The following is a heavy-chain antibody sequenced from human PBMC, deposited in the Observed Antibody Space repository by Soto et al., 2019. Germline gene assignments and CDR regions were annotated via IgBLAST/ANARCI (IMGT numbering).Heavy chain of an antibody. Sequence: PGGSLRLSCAASGFAFSNFAMSWVRQAPGKGLEWVSGISSSSDITTYADSVKGRFTISRDNSKEKLYLHLSSLRAEDTAIYYCAKHGATVLVPLPARSSFHHFDGMHVWGQGTTVTVSS. CDR1: GFAFSNFA. J-gene: IGHJ6*02. CDR3: AKHGATVLVPLPARSSFHHFDGMHV. CDR2: ISSSSDIT. V-gene: IGHV3-23*01. D-gene: IGHD4-17*01.